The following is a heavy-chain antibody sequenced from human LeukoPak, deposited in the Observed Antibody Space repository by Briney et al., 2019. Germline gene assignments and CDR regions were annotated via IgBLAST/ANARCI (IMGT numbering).Heavy chain of an antibody. D-gene: IGHD3-10*01. CDR3: ARDYGSGNQVFDY. Sequence: QPGGSLRLSCAASGFTFSSYWMHWVRQAPGKGLVWVSRINSDGSSTSYADSVKGRFTISRDNAKNSLYLQMNSLRAEDTAVYYCARDYGSGNQVFDYWGQGTLVTVSS. CDR1: GFTFSSYW. J-gene: IGHJ4*02. CDR2: INSDGSST. V-gene: IGHV3-74*01.